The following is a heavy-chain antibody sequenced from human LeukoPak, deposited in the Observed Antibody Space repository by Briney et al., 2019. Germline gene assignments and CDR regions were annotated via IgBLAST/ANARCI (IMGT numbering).Heavy chain of an antibody. J-gene: IGHJ4*02. Sequence: GGSLRLSCTASGFTFSNYVMSWVRQAPGKGLEWVSAITGISGATYIADSVKGRFTISRDNSKNALSLQMDLLRAEDTAVYYCAKGSAAARPYYFDYWGLGVLVTVSS. CDR3: AKGSAAARPYYFDY. D-gene: IGHD6-6*01. CDR2: ITGISGAT. V-gene: IGHV3-23*01. CDR1: GFTFSNYV.